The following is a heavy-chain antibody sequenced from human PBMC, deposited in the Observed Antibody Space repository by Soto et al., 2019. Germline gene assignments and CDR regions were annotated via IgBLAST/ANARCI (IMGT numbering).Heavy chain of an antibody. Sequence: QVQLVESGGGVVQPGRSLRLSCAASGFTFSAYGMHWVRQAPGKGLEWMAMIYYDGSNKYYADSVKGRFTISRDNSKTTLYLQMNSLRDDDTAIYYCARVGGGPVTSDYWGQGTLVTVSS. CDR3: ARVGGGPVTSDY. D-gene: IGHD4-17*01. CDR2: IYYDGSNK. CDR1: GFTFSAYG. J-gene: IGHJ4*02. V-gene: IGHV3-30*19.